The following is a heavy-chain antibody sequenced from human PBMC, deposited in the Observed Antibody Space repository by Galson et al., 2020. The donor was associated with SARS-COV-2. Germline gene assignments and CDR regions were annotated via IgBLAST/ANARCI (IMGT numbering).Heavy chain of an antibody. V-gene: IGHV1-8*01. Sequence: ASVKVSCKASGYTFSNFDINWVRQATGQGLEWMGWMNPISGNTGFAQKFQGRVTVTRDSSISTAYMEFRSLRSEDTAMYYCVRTGLVRYDSTGRYVYYFDYWGQGTRVTVSS. D-gene: IGHD5-12*01. CDR1: GYTFSNFD. J-gene: IGHJ4*02. CDR3: VRTGLVRYDSTGRYVYYFDY. CDR2: MNPISGNT.